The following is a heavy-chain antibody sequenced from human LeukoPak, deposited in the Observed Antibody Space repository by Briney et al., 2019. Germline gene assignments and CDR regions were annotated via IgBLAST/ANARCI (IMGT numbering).Heavy chain of an antibody. CDR1: GFTFSSYS. CDR3: ARDGYNFPY. D-gene: IGHD5-24*01. J-gene: IGHJ4*02. V-gene: IGHV3-48*01. CDR2: ISSSSSSTI. Sequence: GGSLRLSXAASGFTFSSYSMNWVRQAPGKGLEWVSYISSSSSSTIYYADSVKGRFTISRDNAKNSLYLQMNSLRAEDTAVYYCARDGYNFPYWGQGTLVTVSS.